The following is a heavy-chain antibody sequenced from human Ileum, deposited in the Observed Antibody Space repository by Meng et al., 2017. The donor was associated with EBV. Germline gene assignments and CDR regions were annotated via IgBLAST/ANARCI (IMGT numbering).Heavy chain of an antibody. CDR1: RVSVRSGGNY. CDR2: IYNSGST. J-gene: IGHJ4*02. CDR3: ARDGYSSGSD. Sequence: QRQVQGSGPVLVEPSVTLPPAFIVPRVSVRSGGNYCSWIRQPPGKGLGWIGYIYNSGSTNYNPSLKSRVTISLDTSKNQFSLKLSSVTAADTAVYYCARDGYSSGSDWGQGTLVTVSS. D-gene: IGHD6-19*01. V-gene: IGHV4-61*08.